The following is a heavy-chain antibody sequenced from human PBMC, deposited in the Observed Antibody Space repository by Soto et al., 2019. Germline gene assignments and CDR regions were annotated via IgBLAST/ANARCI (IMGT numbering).Heavy chain of an antibody. CDR1: GFTFRNYD. J-gene: IGHJ6*02. V-gene: IGHV3-13*05. CDR2: ISAAGYP. CDR3: ARTDRDFYGLDV. Sequence: EVQLVESGGGLVQPGGSLRLSCEASGFTFRNYDMHWVRQGTGKGLEWVSGISAAGYPDYADSVEGRFTISRENAQNSFFLQMNSLRVGDTAVYYCARTDRDFYGLDVWGQGPTVIVSS.